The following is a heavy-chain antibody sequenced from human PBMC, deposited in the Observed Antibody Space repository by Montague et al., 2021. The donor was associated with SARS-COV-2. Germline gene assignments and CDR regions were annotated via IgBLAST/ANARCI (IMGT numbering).Heavy chain of an antibody. D-gene: IGHD3-22*01. CDR3: ARFPTSYYYDSKAAPPTPDAFGI. CDR2: IYYSGST. J-gene: IGHJ3*02. Sequence: SETLSLTCTVSGGSISSSSYYWGWIRQPPGKGLEWIGSIYYSGSTYYNPSLKSRVTISVDTSKNQFSLKLSSVTAADTAVYYCARFPTSYYYDSKAAPPTPDAFGIWGRGTMVTGSS. CDR1: GGSISSSSYY. V-gene: IGHV4-39*01.